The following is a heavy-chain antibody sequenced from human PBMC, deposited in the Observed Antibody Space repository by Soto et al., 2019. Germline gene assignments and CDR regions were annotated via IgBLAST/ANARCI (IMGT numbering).Heavy chain of an antibody. Sequence: QVQLVQSGAEVKKPGSSVKVSSKASGGTFSSYAISWVRQAPGQGREWMGGSIPIFVTATYAQKFQGRVTITADESTSTAYMELSSLRSEDTSVYYCARDRGCGGDCYYFDYWGKGTLVTVSS. D-gene: IGHD2-21*02. CDR3: ARDRGCGGDCYYFDY. CDR1: GGTFSSYA. V-gene: IGHV1-69*01. J-gene: IGHJ4*02. CDR2: SIPIFVTA.